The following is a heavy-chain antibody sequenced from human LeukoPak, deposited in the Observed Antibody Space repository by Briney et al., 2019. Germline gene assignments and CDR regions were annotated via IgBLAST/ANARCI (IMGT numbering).Heavy chain of an antibody. CDR2: INHSGST. Sequence: SETLSLTCTVSGGSISSSGYYWSWIRQPPGKGLEWIGEINHSGSTNYNPSLKSRVTISVDTSKNQFSLKLSSVTAADTAVYYCARGRRRGVYSGSYSRGLDFDYWGQGTLVTVSS. CDR3: ARGRRRGVYSGSYSRGLDFDY. V-gene: IGHV4-39*07. D-gene: IGHD1-26*01. CDR1: GGSISSSGYY. J-gene: IGHJ4*02.